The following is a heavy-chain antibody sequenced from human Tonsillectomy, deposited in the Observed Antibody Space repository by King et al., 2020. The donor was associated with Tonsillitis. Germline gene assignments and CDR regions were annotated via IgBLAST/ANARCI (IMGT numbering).Heavy chain of an antibody. D-gene: IGHD5-18*01. Sequence: QLVQSGGGVVQPGRSLRLSCAASGFTFSSYGMHWVRQAPGKGLEWVAVISYDGSNKYYADSVKGRFTISRDNSKNKQYLQMNSLRAEDTAVYECAREYFRVRYSYDTNAFDIWGQGTMVTVSS. CDR1: GFTFSSYG. V-gene: IGHV3-33*05. CDR3: AREYFRVRYSYDTNAFDI. CDR2: ISYDGSNK. J-gene: IGHJ3*02.